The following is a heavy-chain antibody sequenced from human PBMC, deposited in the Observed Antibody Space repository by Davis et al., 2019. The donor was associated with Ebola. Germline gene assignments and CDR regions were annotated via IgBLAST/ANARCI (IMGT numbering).Heavy chain of an antibody. CDR1: GGSISSYY. Sequence: PSETLSLTCTVSGGSISSYYWSWIRQPPGKGLEWIGYIYYSGSTNYNPSLKSRVTISVDTSKNQFSLKLSSVTAADTAVYYCARGGPWLRLGELHDAFDIWGQGTMVTVSS. D-gene: IGHD3-16*01. CDR2: IYYSGST. J-gene: IGHJ3*02. V-gene: IGHV4-59*01. CDR3: ARGGPWLRLGELHDAFDI.